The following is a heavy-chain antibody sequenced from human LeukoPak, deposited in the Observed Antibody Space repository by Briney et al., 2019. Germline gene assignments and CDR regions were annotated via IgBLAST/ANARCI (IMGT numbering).Heavy chain of an antibody. CDR2: IIPIFGTA. D-gene: IGHD2-8*01. J-gene: IGHJ6*03. CDR1: GYTFTSYA. Sequence: SVKVSCKASGYTFTSYAISWVRQAPGQGLEWMGGIIPIFGTANYAQKFQGRVTITADESTSTAYMELSSLRSEDTAVYYCARDRRRVERLWYTMRQGYYYMDVWGKGTTVTVSS. V-gene: IGHV1-69*13. CDR3: ARDRRRVERLWYTMRQGYYYMDV.